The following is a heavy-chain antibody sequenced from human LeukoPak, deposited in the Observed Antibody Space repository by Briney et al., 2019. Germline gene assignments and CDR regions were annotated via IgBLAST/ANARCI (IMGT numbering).Heavy chain of an antibody. CDR2: IYHSGST. CDR1: VYSISSCYY. Sequence: SDTLSLTCTVSVYSISSCYYWGWIRQPPGKGLEWIGTIYHSGSTYYNLSLKSRVTISVDTSKNQFSLKLSSVTAADTAVYYCARRVLVSLIASWFDPWGQGTLVTVSS. D-gene: IGHD6-13*01. J-gene: IGHJ5*02. V-gene: IGHV4-38-2*02. CDR3: ARRVLVSLIASWFDP.